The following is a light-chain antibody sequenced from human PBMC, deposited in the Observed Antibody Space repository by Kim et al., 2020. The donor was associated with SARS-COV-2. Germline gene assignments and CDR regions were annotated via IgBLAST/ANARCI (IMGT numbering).Light chain of an antibody. CDR1: SRRSYY. CDR3: NSRDSSGNHIRV. CDR2: GKN. Sequence: LGQTVRITCQGDSRRSYYASWYQQKPGQAPVLVIYGKNNRPSGIPDRFSGSSSGNTASLTITGAQAEDEADYYCNSRDSSGNHIRVFGGGTQLTVL. V-gene: IGLV3-19*01. J-gene: IGLJ2*01.